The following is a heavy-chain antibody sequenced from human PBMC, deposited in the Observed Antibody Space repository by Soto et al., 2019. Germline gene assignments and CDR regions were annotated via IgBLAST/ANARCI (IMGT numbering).Heavy chain of an antibody. CDR1: GYSFTSYW. D-gene: IGHD2-21*01. Sequence: VESLKISCKGSGYSFTSYWISGVRQVPGKGLEWMGRIDPSDSYTNYSPFFQGHVTISTDKSITTAYLQWSSLKHSDTAMYYCARGSLAPWPNWFDPWGQGTLVTVSS. CDR3: ARGSLAPWPNWFDP. J-gene: IGHJ5*02. CDR2: IDPSDSYT. V-gene: IGHV5-10-1*01.